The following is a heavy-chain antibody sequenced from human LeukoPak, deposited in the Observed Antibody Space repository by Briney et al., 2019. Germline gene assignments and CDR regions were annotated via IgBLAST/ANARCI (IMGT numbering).Heavy chain of an antibody. Sequence: GGSLRLSCAASGFTFSSYAMHWVRQAPGKGLEWVAVISYDGSNKYYADSVKGRFTISRNNSKNTLYLQMNSLRAEDTAVYYCARDHMTTVAVYYYYGMDVWGQGTTVTVSS. CDR2: ISYDGSNK. CDR3: ARDHMTTVAVYYYYGMDV. J-gene: IGHJ6*02. V-gene: IGHV3-30-3*01. CDR1: GFTFSSYA. D-gene: IGHD4-11*01.